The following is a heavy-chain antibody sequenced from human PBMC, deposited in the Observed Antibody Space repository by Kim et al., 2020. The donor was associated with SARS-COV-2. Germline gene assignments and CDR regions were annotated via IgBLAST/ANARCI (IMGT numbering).Heavy chain of an antibody. CDR2: IWYDGSNK. CDR1: GFTFSSYG. Sequence: GGSLRLSCAASGFTFSSYGMHWVRQAPGKGLEWVAVIWYDGSNKYYADSVKGRFTISRDNSKNTLYLQMNSLRAEDTAVYYCARDSRYSSSWYEYWGQGTLVTVSS. J-gene: IGHJ4*02. CDR3: ARDSRYSSSWYEY. V-gene: IGHV3-33*01. D-gene: IGHD6-13*01.